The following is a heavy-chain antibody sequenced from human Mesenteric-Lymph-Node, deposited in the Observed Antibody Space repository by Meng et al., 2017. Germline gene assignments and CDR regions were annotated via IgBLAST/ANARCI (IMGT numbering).Heavy chain of an antibody. CDR1: GFTFSSYW. J-gene: IGHJ6*02. CDR3: ARAGQKLRFSGMDV. CDR2: INSDGSST. Sequence: GGSLRLSCAASGFTFSSYWMHWVRQAPGKGLVWVSRINSDGSSTSYADSVKGRFTISRDNAKNSLYLQMDSLRAEDTAVYYCARAGQKLRFSGMDVWGQGTTVTVSS. V-gene: IGHV3-74*01. D-gene: IGHD3-16*01.